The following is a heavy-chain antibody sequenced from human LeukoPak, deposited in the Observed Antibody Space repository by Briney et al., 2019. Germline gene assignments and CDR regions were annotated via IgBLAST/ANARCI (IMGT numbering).Heavy chain of an antibody. CDR3: ARTYSGSYYGRFDY. V-gene: IGHV3-53*01. CDR1: GFTVSSNY. J-gene: IGHJ4*02. CDR2: IYSGGST. Sequence: PGGSLRLSCAASGFTVSSNYMSWVRQAPGKGLEWVPVIYSGGSTYYADSVKGRFTISRDNSKNTLYLQMNSLRAEDTAVYYCARTYSGSYYGRFDYWGQGTLVTVSS. D-gene: IGHD1-26*01.